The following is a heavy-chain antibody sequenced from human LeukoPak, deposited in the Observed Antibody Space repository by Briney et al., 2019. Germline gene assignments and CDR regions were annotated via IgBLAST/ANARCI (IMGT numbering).Heavy chain of an antibody. D-gene: IGHD6-13*01. J-gene: IGHJ6*02. CDR2: IDPDGSTT. CDR3: TRVQAGRAGLMDV. CDR1: GFTLSSYW. Sequence: GGSLRLSCAASGFTLSSYWMHWVRQAPWEALVWVSRIDPDGSTTDYADSVKGRFTTSRDNAKNTLYLQMNSLRAEDTALYSCTRVQAGRAGLMDVWGRGTTVTVSS. V-gene: IGHV3-74*01.